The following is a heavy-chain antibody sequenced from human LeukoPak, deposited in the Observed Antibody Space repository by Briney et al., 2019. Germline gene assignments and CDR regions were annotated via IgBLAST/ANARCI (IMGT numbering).Heavy chain of an antibody. CDR3: ARDDRDISAAGVF. CDR2: IYTSGST. V-gene: IGHV4-4*07. D-gene: IGHD6-13*01. CDR1: GGSISSYY. J-gene: IGHJ4*02. Sequence: SETLSLTCTVSGGSISSYYWSWIRQPAGKELEWLGRIYTSGSTNYNPSLKSRVTMSVDTSKNQFSLKLSSVTAADTAVYYCARDDRDISAAGVFWGQGTLVTVSS.